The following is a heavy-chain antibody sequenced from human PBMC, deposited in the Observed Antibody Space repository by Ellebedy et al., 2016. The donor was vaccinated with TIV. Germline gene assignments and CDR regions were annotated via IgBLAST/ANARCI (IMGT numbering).Heavy chain of an antibody. Sequence: GESLKISCAASGFVFSGYAMIWVRQPPGKGLEWLTVISNDGGNNYYAESVRGRFTISRDNSKDTLFLQMNTLRPEDTAIYYCARVNSPEVVVDYWGPGTLVSVSS. J-gene: IGHJ4*02. D-gene: IGHD1-14*01. CDR2: ISNDGGNN. CDR3: ARVNSPEVVVDY. V-gene: IGHV3-30-3*01. CDR1: GFVFSGYA.